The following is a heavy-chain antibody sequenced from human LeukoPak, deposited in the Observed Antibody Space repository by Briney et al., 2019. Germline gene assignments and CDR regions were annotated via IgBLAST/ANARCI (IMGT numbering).Heavy chain of an antibody. CDR3: ARFDYGDSAGRAGPLNF. Sequence: PSETLSLTCTVSGVSISSYYWSWIRQPPGKGLEWIGYRHYSGSFNYSPSLKSRAIISLDTSKNQFSLRLSSVTAADTAVYYCARFDYGDSAGRAGPLNFWGQGTLVTVSS. V-gene: IGHV4-59*01. CDR2: RHYSGSF. D-gene: IGHD4-17*01. CDR1: GVSISSYY. J-gene: IGHJ4*02.